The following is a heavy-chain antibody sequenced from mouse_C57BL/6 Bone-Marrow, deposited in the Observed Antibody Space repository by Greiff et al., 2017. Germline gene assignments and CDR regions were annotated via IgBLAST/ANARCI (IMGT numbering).Heavy chain of an antibody. CDR3: ARSYPAWFAY. Sequence: EVQLVESGGGLVKPGGSLKLSCAASGFTFSDYGMHWVRQAPEKGLEWVAYISSGSSTIYYADTVKGRFTISRDNAKNTLFLQITSLRSEDTAMYYCARSYPAWFAYWGQGTLVTVSA. CDR2: ISSGSSTI. J-gene: IGHJ3*01. V-gene: IGHV5-17*01. CDR1: GFTFSDYG.